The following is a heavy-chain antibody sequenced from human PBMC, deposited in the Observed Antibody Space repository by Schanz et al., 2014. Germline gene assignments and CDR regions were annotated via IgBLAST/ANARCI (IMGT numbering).Heavy chain of an antibody. CDR1: GFAFSSYS. J-gene: IGHJ6*02. CDR2: ISRSWTTI. Sequence: EVQLLESGGGLVQPGGSLRLSCTASGFAFSSYSMNWVRQAPGKGLEWVSYISRSWTTIYYADSVKGRFTISRDNAKKSRFLQVNGLGVEDTAVYYCARLPVDYGSGIWDVWGQGTSVTVSS. D-gene: IGHD3-10*01. V-gene: IGHV3-48*01. CDR3: ARLPVDYGSGIWDV.